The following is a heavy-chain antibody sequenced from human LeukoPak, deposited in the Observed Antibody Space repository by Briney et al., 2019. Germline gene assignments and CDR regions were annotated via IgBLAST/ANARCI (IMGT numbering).Heavy chain of an antibody. CDR1: GYTFTVCY. CDR3: ARDYDSSGYYPW. V-gene: IGHV1-2*02. D-gene: IGHD3-22*01. J-gene: IGHJ4*02. Sequence: AAVKVCCKGAGYTFTVCYIDWVRQAPGQGLEWMGWINPKNGGRNYAQEVHGKVTITRDTSISTAYMELSRLRSDDTAVYYCARDYDSSGYYPWGGQGTLVTVSS. CDR2: INPKNGGR.